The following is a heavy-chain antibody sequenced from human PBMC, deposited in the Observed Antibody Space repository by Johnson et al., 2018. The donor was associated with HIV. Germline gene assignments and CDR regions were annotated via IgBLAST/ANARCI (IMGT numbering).Heavy chain of an antibody. J-gene: IGHJ3*02. Sequence: QVQFVESGGGLVQPGGSLRLSCAASGFTFSNAWMSWVRQAPGKGLEWVAVISYDGSNKYYADSVKGRFTISRDNSKNTLYLQMNSLRAEDTAVYYCAKDPRSSSWYWDAFDIWGQGTMVTVSS. CDR2: ISYDGSNK. V-gene: IGHV3-30*18. D-gene: IGHD6-13*01. CDR3: AKDPRSSSWYWDAFDI. CDR1: GFTFSNAW.